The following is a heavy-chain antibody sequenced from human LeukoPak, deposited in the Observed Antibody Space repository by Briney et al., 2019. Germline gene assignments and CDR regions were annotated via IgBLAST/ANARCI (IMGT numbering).Heavy chain of an antibody. CDR1: GYSISSGRY. V-gene: IGHV4-38-2*01. CDR2: IYHSGST. Sequence: PSETLSLTCAVSGYSISSGRYWGWIRQPPGKGLEWIGSIYHSGSTYYNPSLKSRVTISVDTSKNQFSLNLRSVTAADTVVYYCARSLSTAGIDYWGQGTLVTVSS. J-gene: IGHJ4*02. D-gene: IGHD2-2*01. CDR3: ARSLSTAGIDY.